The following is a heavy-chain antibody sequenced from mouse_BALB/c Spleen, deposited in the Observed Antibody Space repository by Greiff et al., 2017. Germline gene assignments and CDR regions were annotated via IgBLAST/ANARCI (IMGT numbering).Heavy chain of an antibody. CDR3: TRDLSDYAMDY. Sequence: EVKLVESGGDLVKPGGSLKLSCAASGFTFSSYTMSWVRQTPEKRLEWVATISSGGSYTYYPDSVKGRFTISRDNAKNTLYLQMSSLKSEDTAMYYCTRDLSDYAMDYWGQGTSVTVSS. J-gene: IGHJ4*01. V-gene: IGHV5-6-4*01. D-gene: IGHD3-1*01. CDR1: GFTFSSYT. CDR2: ISSGGSYT.